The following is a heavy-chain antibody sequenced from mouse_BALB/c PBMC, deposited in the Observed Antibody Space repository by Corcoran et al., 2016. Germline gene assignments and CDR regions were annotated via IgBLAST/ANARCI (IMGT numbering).Heavy chain of an antibody. V-gene: IGHV1S136*01. Sequence: EVQLQQYGPELVKPGASVKMSCKASGYTFTSYVMHWVKQKPRQGLEWIGYINPYNDGTKYNEKFKGKATLTSDKSSSTAYMELSSLTSEDSAVYYCARPFITTVVARAYWGQGTLVTVSA. CDR2: INPYNDGT. D-gene: IGHD1-1*01. CDR1: GYTFTSYV. J-gene: IGHJ3*01. CDR3: ARPFITTVVARAY.